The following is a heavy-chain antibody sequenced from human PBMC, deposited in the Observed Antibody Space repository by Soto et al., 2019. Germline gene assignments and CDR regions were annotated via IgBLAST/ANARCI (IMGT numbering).Heavy chain of an antibody. V-gene: IGHV3-9*01. J-gene: IGHJ3*02. Sequence: EVQLVESGGGLVQPGRSLRLSCAASGFTFDDYAMHWVRQAPGKGLEWVSGISWNSGSIGYADSVKGRFTISRDNAKKSLYLQMNSLRAEDTALYYCAKRGTQNAFDIWGQGTMVTVSS. CDR1: GFTFDDYA. CDR2: ISWNSGSI. D-gene: IGHD1-7*01. CDR3: AKRGTQNAFDI.